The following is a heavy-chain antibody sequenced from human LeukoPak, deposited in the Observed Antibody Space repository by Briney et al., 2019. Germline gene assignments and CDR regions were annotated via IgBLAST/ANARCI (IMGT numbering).Heavy chain of an antibody. Sequence: SVKVSCKASGGTFSSYAISWVRQAPGQGLEWMGGIIPIFGTANYTQKFQGRVTITADESTSTAYMELSSLRSEDTAVYYCARDLGYCSGGSCYHDWFDPWGQGTLVTVSS. CDR2: IIPIFGTA. V-gene: IGHV1-69*13. CDR1: GGTFSSYA. D-gene: IGHD2-15*01. J-gene: IGHJ5*02. CDR3: ARDLGYCSGGSCYHDWFDP.